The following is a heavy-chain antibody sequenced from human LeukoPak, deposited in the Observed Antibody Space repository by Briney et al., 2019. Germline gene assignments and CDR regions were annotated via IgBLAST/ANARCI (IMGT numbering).Heavy chain of an antibody. Sequence: SETLSLTCTVSGGSISSTTHYWGWIRQPPGKELEWIGSLYYTGKTYYNPSLESRVTISVDTSKNQFSLKLSSVTAADTAVYYCARLATPSTMAARGRSWFESWGQGTLVTVSS. CDR2: LYYTGKT. V-gene: IGHV4-39*07. CDR3: ARLATPSTMAARGRSWFES. CDR1: GGSISSTTHY. J-gene: IGHJ5*01. D-gene: IGHD6-6*01.